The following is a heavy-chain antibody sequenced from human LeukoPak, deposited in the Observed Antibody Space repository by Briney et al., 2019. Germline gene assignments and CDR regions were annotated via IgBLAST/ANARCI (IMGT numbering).Heavy chain of an antibody. Sequence: GASVKVSCKASGGTFSSYAISWVRQAPGQGLEWMGGIIPIFGTANYAQKFQGRVTITADKSTSTAYMELSSLRSEDTAVYFCARDWGVEARPGYMDVWGKGTTVTVSS. V-gene: IGHV1-69*06. CDR3: ARDWGVEARPGYMDV. CDR1: GGTFSSYA. J-gene: IGHJ6*03. D-gene: IGHD6-6*01. CDR2: IIPIFGTA.